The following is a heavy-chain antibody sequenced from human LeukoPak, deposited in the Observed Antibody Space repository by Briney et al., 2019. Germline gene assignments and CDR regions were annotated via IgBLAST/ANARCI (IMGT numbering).Heavy chain of an antibody. CDR1: GFTFSSYG. V-gene: IGHV3-23*01. Sequence: QPGGSLRLSCAASGFTFSSYGMSWVRQAPGKGLEWVSAISGSGGSTYYADSVKGRFTISRDNSKNTLYLQMSSLRAEDTAVYYCAKAGYSGYDYFDYWGQGTLVTVSS. D-gene: IGHD5-12*01. J-gene: IGHJ4*02. CDR3: AKAGYSGYDYFDY. CDR2: ISGSGGST.